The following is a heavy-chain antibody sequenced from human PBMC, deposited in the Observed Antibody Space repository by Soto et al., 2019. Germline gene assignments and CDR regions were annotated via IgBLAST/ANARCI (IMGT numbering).Heavy chain of an antibody. J-gene: IGHJ4*02. CDR3: ARGSAFIGIDY. Sequence: PGGSLRLSCAVSGFIFSRYSMNWVRQAPGKGLEWVSSIGTRGSYVYDTDSVKGRFTISRDNTKDSLYLQMNSLRAEDTAIYYCARGSAFIGIDYWGQGTPVTVS. D-gene: IGHD1-26*01. CDR2: IGTRGSYV. V-gene: IGHV3-21*01. CDR1: GFIFSRYS.